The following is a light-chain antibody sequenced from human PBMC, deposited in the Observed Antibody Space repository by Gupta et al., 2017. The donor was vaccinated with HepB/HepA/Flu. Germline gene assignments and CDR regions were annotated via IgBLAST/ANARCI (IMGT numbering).Light chain of an antibody. CDR2: TTS. J-gene: IGKJ1*01. CDR3: QQEGSSPRT. CDR1: ESVSSGY. Sequence: EIVLTQSPGTLSLSPGERVTLSCRASESVSSGYVAWYQQKPGQAPTLLMHTTSTRATGVPYRFSGSGAGRNFILTISGLEPEDFAVYYCQQEGSSPRTFGQGTKLEVK. V-gene: IGKV3-20*01.